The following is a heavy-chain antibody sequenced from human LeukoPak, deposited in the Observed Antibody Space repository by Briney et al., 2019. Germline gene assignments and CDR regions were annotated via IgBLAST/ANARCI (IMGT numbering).Heavy chain of an antibody. J-gene: IGHJ4*02. V-gene: IGHV3-33*01. CDR1: GFTLSTYG. CDR2: MWYDGTNR. CDR3: TRSDLTYGPFDY. Sequence: GRSLRLSCVASGFTLSTYGMHWVRQAPGRGLEWVAAMWYDGTNRDYADSVEGRFTISRDISKHTLYLQMNSLRPEDTAVYYCTRSDLTYGPFDYWGQGALVTVTS. D-gene: IGHD3-10*01.